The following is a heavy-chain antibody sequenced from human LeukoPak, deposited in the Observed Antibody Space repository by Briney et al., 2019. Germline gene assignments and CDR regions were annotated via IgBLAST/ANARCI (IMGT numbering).Heavy chain of an antibody. V-gene: IGHV3-53*04. CDR3: AGGSRRDGYDY. CDR2: IYDNGDA. J-gene: IGHJ4*02. D-gene: IGHD5-24*01. CDR1: GFTVSSNY. Sequence: GGSLRLSGAASGFTVSSNYMSWVGQAPGKGWEWCSVIYDNGDAYSANSVKGRFTHSRHNSKNTLYLQMNSLRPEDTAVYYCAGGSRRDGYDYWGQGTLVTVSS.